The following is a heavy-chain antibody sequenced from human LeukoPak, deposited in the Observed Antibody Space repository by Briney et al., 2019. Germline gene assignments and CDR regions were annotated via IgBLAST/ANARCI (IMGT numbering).Heavy chain of an antibody. D-gene: IGHD6-13*01. J-gene: IGHJ5*02. Sequence: GGSLRLSCAASGFTFSSYGMHWVRQAPGKGLEWVAFIRYDGSNKYYADSVKGRFTISRDNSKNTLCLQMNSLRAEDTAVYYCAKAPRIAAVGRNNWFDPWGQGTLVTVSS. CDR1: GFTFSSYG. CDR2: IRYDGSNK. CDR3: AKAPRIAAVGRNNWFDP. V-gene: IGHV3-30*02.